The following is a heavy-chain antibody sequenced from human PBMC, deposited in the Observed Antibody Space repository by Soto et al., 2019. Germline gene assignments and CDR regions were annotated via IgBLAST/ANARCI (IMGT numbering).Heavy chain of an antibody. D-gene: IGHD6-19*01. CDR3: AHIVVAGLGYYFDY. CDR2: IYWDDDK. J-gene: IGHJ4*02. CDR1: GFSLSSTRMA. Sequence: QITLKESGPTLVKPTQTLTLTCTFSGFSLSSTRMAVGWIRQPPGKALEWLALIYWDDDKRYSPFLKSRLTLXXXTXXNQLVLTMSNMDPVDTARYYCAHIVVAGLGYYFDYWGQGTLVTVSS. V-gene: IGHV2-5*02.